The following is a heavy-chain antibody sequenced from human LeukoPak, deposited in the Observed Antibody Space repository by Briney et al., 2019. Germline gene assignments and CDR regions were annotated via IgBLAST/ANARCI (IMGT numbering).Heavy chain of an antibody. CDR2: IYHSGST. V-gene: IGHV4-38-2*02. CDR1: DYSISSSYY. Sequence: SETLSLTCTVSDYSISSSYYWGWIRQPPGKWLEWFGIIYHSGSTYYNPSLKSRVTISVDTSKNQFSLKLSSVTAADTAVYYCARVSGRFTWYFDLWGRGTLVTVSS. J-gene: IGHJ2*01. CDR3: ARVSGRFTWYFDL.